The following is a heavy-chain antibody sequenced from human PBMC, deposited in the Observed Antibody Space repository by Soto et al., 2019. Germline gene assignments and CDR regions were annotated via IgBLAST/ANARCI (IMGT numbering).Heavy chain of an antibody. Sequence: QVQLVESGGGVVQPGRSLRLSCAASGFTFSSYGMHWVRQAPGKGLEWVAVISYDGSNKYYADSVKGRFTISRDNSKNXXYLQMNSLRAEDTAVYYCAKDPDSGYDAYYYGMDVWGQGTTVTVSS. CDR3: AKDPDSGYDAYYYGMDV. V-gene: IGHV3-30*18. CDR1: GFTFSSYG. CDR2: ISYDGSNK. J-gene: IGHJ6*02. D-gene: IGHD5-12*01.